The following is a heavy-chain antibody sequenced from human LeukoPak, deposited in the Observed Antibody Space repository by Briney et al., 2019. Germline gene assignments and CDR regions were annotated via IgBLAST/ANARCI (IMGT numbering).Heavy chain of an antibody. CDR1: GGSISSYY. D-gene: IGHD3-10*01. CDR2: IYHSGST. Sequence: SETLSLTCTVSGGSISSYYWSWIRQPPGKGLEWIGYIYHSGSTYYNPSLKSRVTISVDRSKNQFSLKLSSVTAADTAVYYCATSHYGSGYCYYMDVWGKGTTVIVSS. V-gene: IGHV4-59*12. J-gene: IGHJ6*03. CDR3: ATSHYGSGYCYYMDV.